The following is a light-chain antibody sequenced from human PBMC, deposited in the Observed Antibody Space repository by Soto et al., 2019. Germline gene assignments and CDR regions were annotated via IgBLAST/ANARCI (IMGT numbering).Light chain of an antibody. CDR3: QQYIYWPWT. CDR2: GAS. Sequence: EIVLTQSPATLSASPGERATLSCRASQSVSSTLAWYQQKPGQAPRLLIYGASTRATGIPARFSGSGSGTESTLTISSLQSEDFAVYYCQQYIYWPWTFGQGTKV. J-gene: IGKJ1*01. CDR1: QSVSST. V-gene: IGKV3-15*01.